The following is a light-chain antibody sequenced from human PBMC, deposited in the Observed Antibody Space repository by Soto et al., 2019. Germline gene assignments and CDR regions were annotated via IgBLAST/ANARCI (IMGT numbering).Light chain of an antibody. CDR3: HHYHNWPMT. CDR1: QSLTNS. V-gene: IGKV3-15*01. J-gene: IGKJ5*01. Sequence: EIVLTQSPGTLSLSPGERATLSCRASQSLTNSFIAWYQQKPGQAPRLLIYDSSTRATGIPARFSGSESGTKFTLTISSLQSEDFAVYYCHHYHNWPMTFGQGTRLEIK. CDR2: DSS.